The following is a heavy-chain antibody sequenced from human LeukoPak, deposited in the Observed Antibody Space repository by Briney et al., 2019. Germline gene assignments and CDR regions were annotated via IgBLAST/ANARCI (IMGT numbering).Heavy chain of an antibody. CDR2: ITSSSSYI. D-gene: IGHD3-10*01. Sequence: GGSLRLSCSAPGFTLSTYTMNWVRQAPGKGLEWVSSITSSSSYIYYADSVKGRFTISRDNAENSLYLQMNSLRAEDTAIYYCATAMVRGVNNFDYWGQGTLVTVSS. J-gene: IGHJ4*02. V-gene: IGHV3-21*01. CDR3: ATAMVRGVNNFDY. CDR1: GFTLSTYT.